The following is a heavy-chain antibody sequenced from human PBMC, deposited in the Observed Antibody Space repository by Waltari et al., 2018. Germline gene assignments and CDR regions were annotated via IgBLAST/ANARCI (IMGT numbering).Heavy chain of an antibody. CDR3: ARGMLRGNFDY. Sequence: QVQLQESGPGLVKPSATLSLTCTVSGGSISSYYWTWIRQPPGGGLEWIGYIYTSGNTNYNPSLKRRVTMSVDMSKNQFSLKVNSVTAADTAVYYCARGMLRGNFDYWGQGTLVTVSS. V-gene: IGHV4-4*09. CDR1: GGSISSYY. J-gene: IGHJ4*02. D-gene: IGHD1-26*01. CDR2: IYTSGNT.